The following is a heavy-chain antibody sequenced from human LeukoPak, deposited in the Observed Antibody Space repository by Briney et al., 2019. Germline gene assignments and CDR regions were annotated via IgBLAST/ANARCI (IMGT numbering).Heavy chain of an antibody. CDR1: GGSFSGYY. Sequence: PSETLSLTCAVYGGSFSGYYWSWIRQPPGKGLEWIGEINHSGSTNYNPSLKSRVTISVDTSKNQFSLKMSSVTAADTAVYYCARDWYSGSYHDAFDIWGQGTMVIVSS. D-gene: IGHD1-26*01. V-gene: IGHV4-34*01. J-gene: IGHJ3*02. CDR2: INHSGST. CDR3: ARDWYSGSYHDAFDI.